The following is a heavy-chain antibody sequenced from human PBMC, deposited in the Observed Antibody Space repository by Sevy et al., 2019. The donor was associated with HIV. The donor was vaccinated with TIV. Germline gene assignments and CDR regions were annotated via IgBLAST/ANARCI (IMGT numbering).Heavy chain of an antibody. CDR1: GGSISGYY. Sequence: SETLSLTCTVSGGSISGYYWTWIRQSPGKGLEWIGYIHYSRSTNYNPSLEGRVTISGDTSKNQFSLRLTSVTAADTAVYYCARKYSYGSNFDYWGQGTLVTVSS. D-gene: IGHD5-18*01. V-gene: IGHV4-59*01. J-gene: IGHJ4*02. CDR3: ARKYSYGSNFDY. CDR2: IHYSRST.